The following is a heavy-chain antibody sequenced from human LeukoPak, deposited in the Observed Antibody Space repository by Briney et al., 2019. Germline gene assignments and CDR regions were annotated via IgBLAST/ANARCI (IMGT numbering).Heavy chain of an antibody. V-gene: IGHV4-59*08. Sequence: SETLSLTCTVAGASISGDCWSWVRQPPGERLGWMGYIYDTGATNYTPSLKSRFTISIDTSTNQFSLKLSSVTAADTAVYYCARLPLIATTRGGFDHWGQGTLVTVSS. J-gene: IGHJ5*02. CDR3: ARLPLIATTRGGFDH. D-gene: IGHD1/OR15-1a*01. CDR2: IYDTGAT. CDR1: GASISGDC.